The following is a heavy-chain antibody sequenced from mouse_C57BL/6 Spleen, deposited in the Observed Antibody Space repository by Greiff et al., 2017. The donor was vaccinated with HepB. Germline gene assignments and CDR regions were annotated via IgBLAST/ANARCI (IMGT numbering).Heavy chain of an antibody. CDR2: IYPGDGDT. V-gene: IGHV1-82*01. J-gene: IGHJ2*01. CDR1: GYAFSSSW. D-gene: IGHD4-1*01. CDR3: ARETGHYFDY. Sequence: VQLQQSGPELVKPGASVKISCKASGYAFSSSWMNWVKQRPGKGLEWIGRIYPGDGDTNYNGKFKGKATLTADKSSSTAYMQLSSLTSEDSAVYFCARETGHYFDYWGQGTTLTVSS.